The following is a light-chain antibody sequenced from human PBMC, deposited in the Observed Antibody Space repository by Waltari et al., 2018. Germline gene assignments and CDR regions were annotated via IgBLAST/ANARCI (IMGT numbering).Light chain of an antibody. Sequence: SYELTQPPSVSVSPGQTARITCSGDALPKQYAYWYQQKPGQAPVLRIYKDSGRPSGIPERFSGSSSGTTVSLTISGVQAEDEADYYCQSADSSAYYVFGTGTKVTVL. V-gene: IGLV3-25*03. CDR1: ALPKQY. CDR2: KDS. J-gene: IGLJ1*01. CDR3: QSADSSAYYV.